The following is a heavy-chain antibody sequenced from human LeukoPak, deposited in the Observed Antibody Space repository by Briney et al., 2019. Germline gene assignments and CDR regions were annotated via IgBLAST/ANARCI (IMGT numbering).Heavy chain of an antibody. V-gene: IGHV4-39*01. J-gene: IGHJ5*02. Sequence: SETLSLTCTVSGGSISCSSYYWGWIRQPPGKGLEWIGSIYYSGSTYYNPSLKSRVTISVDTSKNQFSLKLSSVTAADTAVYYCASLFRPVHVHGYSYEDWFDPWGQGTLVTVSS. CDR2: IYYSGST. D-gene: IGHD5-18*01. CDR3: ASLFRPVHVHGYSYEDWFDP. CDR1: GGSISCSSYY.